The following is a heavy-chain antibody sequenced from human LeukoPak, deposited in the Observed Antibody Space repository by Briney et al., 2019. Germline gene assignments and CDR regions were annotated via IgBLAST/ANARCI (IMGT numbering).Heavy chain of an antibody. Sequence: PGGSLRLSCAASGFTFSSYWMSWVRQAPGKGLEWVANIKQDGSEKYYVDSVKGRFTISRDNPQNTLYLQMNSLRVEDTAVYYCAKGVSVVVPATRVPDYWGQGALVTVSS. CDR3: AKGVSVVVPATRVPDY. CDR2: IKQDGSEK. V-gene: IGHV3-7*05. CDR1: GFTFSSYW. J-gene: IGHJ4*02. D-gene: IGHD2-2*01.